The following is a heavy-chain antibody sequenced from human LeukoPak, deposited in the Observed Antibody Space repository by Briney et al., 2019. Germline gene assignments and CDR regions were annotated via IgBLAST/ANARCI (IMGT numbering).Heavy chain of an antibody. CDR2: ISYDGSNK. CDR1: GFTFSSYS. CDR3: ARDANSYYYYMDV. Sequence: GGSLRLSCAASGFTFSSYSMNWVRQAPGKGLEWVAVISYDGSNKYYADSVKGRFTISRDNSKNTLYLQMNSLRAEDTAVYYCARDANSYYYYMDVWGKGTTVTVSS. V-gene: IGHV3-30*03. D-gene: IGHD4-11*01. J-gene: IGHJ6*03.